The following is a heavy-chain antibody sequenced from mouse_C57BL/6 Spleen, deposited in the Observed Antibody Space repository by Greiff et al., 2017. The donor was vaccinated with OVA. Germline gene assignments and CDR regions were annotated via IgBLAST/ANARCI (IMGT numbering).Heavy chain of an antibody. D-gene: IGHD2-4*01. CDR2: IYPGDGDT. CDR1: GYAFSSSW. CDR3: ARWGYDYDDDGLDY. V-gene: IGHV1-82*01. J-gene: IGHJ2*01. Sequence: VQLQQSGPELVKPGASVKISCKASGYAFSSSWMNWVKQRPGKGLEWIGRIYPGDGDTNYNGKFKGKATLTADKSSSTAYMQLSSLTSEDSAVYFCARWGYDYDDDGLDYWGQGTTLTVSS.